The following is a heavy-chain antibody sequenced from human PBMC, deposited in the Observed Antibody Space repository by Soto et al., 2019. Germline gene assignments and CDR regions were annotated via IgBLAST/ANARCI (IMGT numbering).Heavy chain of an antibody. CDR2: ISTYNGNK. D-gene: IGHD2-15*01. Sequence: ASVKVSCKASGYTFTSYCISWLRHAPGEGREWMGWISTYNGNKNYAQKLQGRITMTTDTSTSTAYMDLTTLRSDDMAVYFCARDPGAASFDFWAQGTLVTVSS. J-gene: IGHJ4*02. CDR1: GYTFTSYC. CDR3: ARDPGAASFDF. V-gene: IGHV1-18*03.